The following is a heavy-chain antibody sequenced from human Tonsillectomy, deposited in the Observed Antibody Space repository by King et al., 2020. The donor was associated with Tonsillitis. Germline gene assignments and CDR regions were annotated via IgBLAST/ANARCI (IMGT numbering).Heavy chain of an antibody. CDR2: IYYSGST. CDR3: AGDTCDDLWSGYAALYYYYGMDV. Sequence: QLQESGPGLVKPSETLSLTCTVSGGSISSYYWSWIRQPPGKGLEWIGYIYYSGSTNYNPSLKSRVTISVDTSKNQFSLKLSSVTAADTAVYYCAGDTCDDLWSGYAALYYYYGMDVWGQGTTVTVSS. D-gene: IGHD3-3*01. J-gene: IGHJ6*02. V-gene: IGHV4-59*01. CDR1: GGSISSYY.